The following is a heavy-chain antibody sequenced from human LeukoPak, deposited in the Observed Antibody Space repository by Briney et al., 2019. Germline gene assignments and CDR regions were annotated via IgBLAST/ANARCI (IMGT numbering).Heavy chain of an antibody. D-gene: IGHD6-19*01. CDR2: ISGSGGST. J-gene: IGHJ4*02. Sequence: GGSLRLSCAASGFTFSCYPMSGVRHAPGKGLEWFSAISGSGGSTYYADSVKGRFTISRDNSKNTLYLQMNSLRAEDTAVCYCAKMSSGWAYFDYWGQGTLVTVSS. CDR1: GFTFSCYP. CDR3: AKMSSGWAYFDY. V-gene: IGHV3-23*01.